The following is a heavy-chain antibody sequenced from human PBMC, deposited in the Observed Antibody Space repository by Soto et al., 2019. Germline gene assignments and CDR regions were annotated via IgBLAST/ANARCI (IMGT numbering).Heavy chain of an antibody. J-gene: IGHJ6*02. Sequence: QVQLVQSGAEVKKPGASVKVSCKASGYTFTSYGISWVRQAPGQGLEWMGWISDYKCNTNYAQKLQGRVTMTTDTSTSTAYMELRSLRSDDTTVYFCARAGVVLVAATPSYYGMDVWGQGTTVTVSS. CDR2: ISDYKCNT. CDR3: ARAGVVLVAATPSYYGMDV. V-gene: IGHV1-18*01. CDR1: GYTFTSYG. D-gene: IGHD2-15*01.